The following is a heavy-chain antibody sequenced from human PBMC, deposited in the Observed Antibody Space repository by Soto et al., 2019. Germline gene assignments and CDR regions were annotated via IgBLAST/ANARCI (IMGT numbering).Heavy chain of an antibody. V-gene: IGHV5-51*01. J-gene: IGHJ3*02. CDR3: ARGLGPRDYYDSSGYYYWGAFDI. D-gene: IGHD3-22*01. CDR2: IYPGDSDT. Sequence: PGESLKISCKGSGYSFTSYWIGWVRQMPGKGLEWMGIIYPGDSDTRYSPSFQGQVTISADKSISTAYLQWSSLKASDTAMYYCARGLGPRDYYDSSGYYYWGAFDIWGQGTMVTVSS. CDR1: GYSFTSYW.